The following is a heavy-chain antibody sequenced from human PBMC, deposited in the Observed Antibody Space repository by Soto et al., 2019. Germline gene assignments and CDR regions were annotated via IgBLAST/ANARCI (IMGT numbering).Heavy chain of an antibody. CDR2: IYYSGST. CDR3: ARDRDGYYDILTGYSPFGWFDP. D-gene: IGHD3-9*01. CDR1: GGSISSYY. J-gene: IGHJ5*02. V-gene: IGHV4-59*01. Sequence: SETLSLTCTVSGGSISSYYWSWIRQPPGKGLEWIGYIYYSGSTNYNPSLKSRVTISVDTSKNQFSLKLSSVTAADTAVYYCARDRDGYYDILTGYSPFGWFDPWGQGTLVTVSS.